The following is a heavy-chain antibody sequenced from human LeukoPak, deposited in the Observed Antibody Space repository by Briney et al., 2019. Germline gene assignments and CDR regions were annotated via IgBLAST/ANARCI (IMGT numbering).Heavy chain of an antibody. V-gene: IGHV3-30*02. D-gene: IGHD3-22*01. CDR2: IRYDGSNK. CDR1: GFTFSSYG. Sequence: PGGSLRLSCAASGFTFSSYGMHWVRQAPGKGLEWVAFIRYDGSNKYYADSVKGRFTISRDNSKNTLYLQMNSLRAEDTAVYYCAKDLTYYDSTLGYWGQGTLVTVSS. J-gene: IGHJ4*02. CDR3: AKDLTYYDSTLGY.